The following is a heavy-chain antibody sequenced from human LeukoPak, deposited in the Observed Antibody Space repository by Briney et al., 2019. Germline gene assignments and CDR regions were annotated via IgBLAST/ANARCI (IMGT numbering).Heavy chain of an antibody. Sequence: GSLRLSCAASGFTFSSYTMNWVRQAPGKGLEWVSSISSSSSYIYYADSMKGRFTISRDNAKNSLYLQMNSLRAEDTAVYYCARDKDYDYIWGSYRPDDFDPWGQGTLVTVSS. J-gene: IGHJ5*02. D-gene: IGHD3-16*02. CDR3: ARDKDYDYIWGSYRPDDFDP. V-gene: IGHV3-21*01. CDR2: ISSSSSYI. CDR1: GFTFSSYT.